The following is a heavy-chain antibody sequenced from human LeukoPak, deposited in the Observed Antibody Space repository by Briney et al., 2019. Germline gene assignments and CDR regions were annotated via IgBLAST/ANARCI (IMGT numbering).Heavy chain of an antibody. V-gene: IGHV4-34*01. CDR1: GGSFSGCY. Sequence: SETLSLTCAVYGGSFSGCYWSWIRQPPGKGLEWIGEINHSGSTNYNPSLKSRVTISVDTSKNQFSLKLSSVTAADTAVYYCARRPKRVVAATPRAFDIWGQGTMVTVSS. CDR2: INHSGST. CDR3: ARRPKRVVAATPRAFDI. J-gene: IGHJ3*02. D-gene: IGHD2-15*01.